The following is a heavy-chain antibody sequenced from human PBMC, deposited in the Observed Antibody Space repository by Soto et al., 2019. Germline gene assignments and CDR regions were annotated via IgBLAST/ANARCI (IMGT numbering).Heavy chain of an antibody. Sequence: QVQLVQSGAEVKKPESSVRVSCKASGGTFNNYAITWVRQAPGQGLEWMGGTIPMFGTTNYAEKFQGRVTRTADELTNTAYMELSSLRSEDRAGYYCTRWGIRYQSIGLHLGSDGMDVWGQGTTVIVSS. V-gene: IGHV1-69*12. J-gene: IGHJ6*02. CDR1: GGTFNNYA. D-gene: IGHD1-26*01. CDR2: TIPMFGTT. CDR3: TRWGIRYQSIGLHLGSDGMDV.